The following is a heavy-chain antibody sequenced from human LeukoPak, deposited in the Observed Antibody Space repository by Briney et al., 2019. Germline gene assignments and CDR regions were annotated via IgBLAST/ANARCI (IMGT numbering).Heavy chain of an antibody. V-gene: IGHV3-30-3*01. J-gene: IGHJ4*02. CDR2: ISYDGSNK. D-gene: IGHD3-10*01. CDR1: GFTFSSYA. Sequence: PGRSLRLSCAASGFTFSSYAMHWVRQARGKGLEWVAGISYDGSNKYYADSVKGRFTISRDNSKNTLYLQMNSLRAEDTAVYYCARDRSLLWFGEFPTFDYWGQGTLVTVSS. CDR3: ARDRSLLWFGEFPTFDY.